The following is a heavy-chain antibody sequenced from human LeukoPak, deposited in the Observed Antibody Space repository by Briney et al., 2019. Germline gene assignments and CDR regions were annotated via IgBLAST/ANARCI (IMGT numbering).Heavy chain of an antibody. CDR3: ARDHGTGTNYYFDY. D-gene: IGHD1-7*01. CDR1: GGSISSYY. V-gene: IGHV4-4*07. J-gene: IGHJ4*02. Sequence: PSETLSLTCTVSGGSISSYYWSRIRQPAGKGLEWIGRIYTSGSTNYNPSLKSRVTISVDKSKNQFSLKLSSVTAADTAVYYCARDHGTGTNYYFDYWGQGTLVTVSS. CDR2: IYTSGST.